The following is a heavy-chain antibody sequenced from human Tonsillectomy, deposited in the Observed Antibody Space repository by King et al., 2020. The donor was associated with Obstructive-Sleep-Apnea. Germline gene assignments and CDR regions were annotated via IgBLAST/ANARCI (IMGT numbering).Heavy chain of an antibody. CDR1: GFTFRSYS. CDR3: ARDRQQLVPGYYYYGLDV. J-gene: IGHJ6*02. CDR2: ISTSSSAI. D-gene: IGHD6-13*01. Sequence: QLVQSGGGLVQPGGSLRLSCAASGFTFRSYSMNWVRQAPGKGLEWVSYISTSSSAIYYADSVKGRFIISRDNAENSLYLQMNSVRAEDTAVYCCARDRQQLVPGYYYYGLDVWGQGTTVTVSS. V-gene: IGHV3-48*04.